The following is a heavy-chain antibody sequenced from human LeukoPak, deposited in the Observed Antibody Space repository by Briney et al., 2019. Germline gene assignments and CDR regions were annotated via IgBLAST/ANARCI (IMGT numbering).Heavy chain of an antibody. V-gene: IGHV3-73*01. CDR3: TSGLSVRRSNNTPVDY. CDR2: IRSKANSYAT. CDR1: GFTFRGSA. D-gene: IGHD1-1*01. J-gene: IGHJ4*02. Sequence: GGSLRLSCAGSGFTFRGSAMHWVRQASGKGLEWVGRIRSKANSYATVYAASVKGRFTISRDDSKNTAYLQMNSLKTEDTAVYYCTSGLSVRRSNNTPVDYWGQGTLVTVSS.